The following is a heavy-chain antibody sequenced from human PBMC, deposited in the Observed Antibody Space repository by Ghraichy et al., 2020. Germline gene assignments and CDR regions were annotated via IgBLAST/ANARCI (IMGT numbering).Heavy chain of an antibody. CDR3: AKWGYMSSCYVLDY. J-gene: IGHJ4*02. CDR2: VRNDGNNK. V-gene: IGHV3-30*02. D-gene: IGHD2-2*01. Sequence: GGSLRLSCAASGFTFANFGYHWVRQAPDKGLEWLAFVRNDGNNKQYADSVKGRFTISKDNSMSTVHLQMNSLRPEDTAVYYCAKWGYMSSCYVLDYWGQGALVTVSS. CDR1: GFTFANFG.